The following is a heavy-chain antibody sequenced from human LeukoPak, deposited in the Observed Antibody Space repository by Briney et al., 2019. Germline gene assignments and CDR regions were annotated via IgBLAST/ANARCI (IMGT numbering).Heavy chain of an antibody. CDR3: AKDYLANDYYDYIFDN. V-gene: IGHV3-23*01. CDR1: GFTFSSYA. J-gene: IGHJ4*02. D-gene: IGHD4-17*01. Sequence: GGSLRLSCAASGFTFSSYAMSWVRQAPGKGLEWVSAITTGGGTYDADSVKGRFTISRDNSRNTLYLQMNSLRAEDTAVYYCAKDYLANDYYDYIFDNWRQGTLVTVSS. CDR2: ITTGGGT.